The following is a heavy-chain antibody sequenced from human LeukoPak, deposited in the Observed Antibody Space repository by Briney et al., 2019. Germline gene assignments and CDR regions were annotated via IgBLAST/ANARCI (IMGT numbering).Heavy chain of an antibody. Sequence: GGSLRLSCAASGVSFNTFAMIWVRQAPGKGLEWVSGISGSGGPTYYADSVKGRFTISRDNSRNTLYLQMNSLRAEDAAVYYCAKSVSTVTRYFDFWGQGTLVTVSS. CDR3: AKSVSTVTRYFDF. D-gene: IGHD4-17*01. CDR1: GVSFNTFA. CDR2: ISGSGGPT. V-gene: IGHV3-23*01. J-gene: IGHJ4*02.